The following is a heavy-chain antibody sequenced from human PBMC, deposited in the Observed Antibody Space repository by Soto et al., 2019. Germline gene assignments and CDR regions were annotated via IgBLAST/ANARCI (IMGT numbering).Heavy chain of an antibody. J-gene: IGHJ4*02. CDR2: VFNSGSS. CDR1: GGSISSGNYY. D-gene: IGHD4-17*01. Sequence: QVQLQESGPGLVKPSQTLSLTCSVSGGSISSGNYYWNWIRQPPGKGLEWIGCVFNSGSSYHNPSLKSQDSISVDTSKNQFSLTLSSVTAADTAVYFCARGVRHDYGDYWYFDSWGQGTLVTVSS. CDR3: ARGVRHDYGDYWYFDS. V-gene: IGHV4-30-4*01.